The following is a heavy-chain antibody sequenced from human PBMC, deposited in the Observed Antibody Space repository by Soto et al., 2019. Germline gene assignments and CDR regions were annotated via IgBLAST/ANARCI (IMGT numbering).Heavy chain of an antibody. CDR2: MNPNSGNT. J-gene: IGHJ6*03. CDR3: ARSYSGYDYMDV. CDR1: GYTFTSYD. Sequence: ASVKVSCKASGYTFTSYDINWVRQATGQGLEWMGWMNPNSGNTGYAQKFQGRVTMTRNTSISTAYMELSSLRSEDTAVYYCARSYSGYDYMDVWGKGTTVTVSS. V-gene: IGHV1-8*01. D-gene: IGHD4-4*01.